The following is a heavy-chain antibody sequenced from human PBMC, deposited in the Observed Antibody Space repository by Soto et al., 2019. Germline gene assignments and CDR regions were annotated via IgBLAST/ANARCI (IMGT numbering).Heavy chain of an antibody. V-gene: IGHV3-23*01. CDR2: LSGSGVNA. CDR1: GFTFSSYA. J-gene: IGHJ4*02. CDR3: AKPLQVY. Sequence: EVQLLASGGGLVQPGGSLRLSCAASGFTFSSYAMTWVRQAPGKGLEYVSTLSGSGVNAYYADSVKGRFTISRDNSKNTLYLQMNSLRVEDTAIYYCAKPLQVYWGQGTQVTVSS.